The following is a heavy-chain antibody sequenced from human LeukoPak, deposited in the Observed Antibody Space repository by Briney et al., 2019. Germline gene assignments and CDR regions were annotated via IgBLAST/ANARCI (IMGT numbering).Heavy chain of an antibody. D-gene: IGHD1-14*01. CDR2: IIPIFGTA. Sequence: ASVKVSCKASGGTFSSYAISWVRQAPGQGLEWMGGIIPIFGTANYAQKFQGRVTITTDESTSTAYMELSSLRSEDTAVYYCARVAQPGGDGNFDYWGQGTLVTVSS. CDR1: GGTFSSYA. V-gene: IGHV1-69*05. CDR3: ARVAQPGGDGNFDY. J-gene: IGHJ4*02.